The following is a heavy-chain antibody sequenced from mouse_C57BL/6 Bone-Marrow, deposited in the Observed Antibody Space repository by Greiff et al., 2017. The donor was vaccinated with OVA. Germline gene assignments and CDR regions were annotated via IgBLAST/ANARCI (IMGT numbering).Heavy chain of an antibody. Sequence: VQLQESGAELARPGASVKLSCKASGYNFPPSVISWVKQRTGQGLEWIGEIYPRSGNTYYNEKFKGKATLTADKSSSTAYMELRSLTSEDSAVYFCARKQGQGFAYWGQGTLVTVSA. CDR1: GYNFPPSV. CDR2: IYPRSGNT. V-gene: IGHV1-81*01. D-gene: IGHD3-3*01. CDR3: ARKQGQGFAY. J-gene: IGHJ3*01.